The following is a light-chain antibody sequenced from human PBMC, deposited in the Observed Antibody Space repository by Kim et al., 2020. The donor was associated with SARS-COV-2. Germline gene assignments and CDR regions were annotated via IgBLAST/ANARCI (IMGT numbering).Light chain of an antibody. CDR3: QSYDSSNPVV. J-gene: IGLJ2*01. V-gene: IGLV6-57*03. Sequence: KTDTISCTRSRGSIASNYVQWYQLRPGSAPTTVIYEDNQRPSGVPDRFSGSIDSSSNSASLTISGLKTEDEADYYCQSYDSSNPVVFGGGTQLTVL. CDR2: EDN. CDR1: RGSIASNY.